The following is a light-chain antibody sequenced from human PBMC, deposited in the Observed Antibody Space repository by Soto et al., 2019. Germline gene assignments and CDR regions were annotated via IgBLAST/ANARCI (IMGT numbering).Light chain of an antibody. J-gene: IGLJ1*01. CDR1: SSNIGAGYD. Sequence: QSVLTQPPSVSGAPGQRLTISCTGSSSNIGAGYDVHWYQQLPGTAPKLLIYGSTKRPSGVPDRFSGSKSATSASLAITGLQAEDEADYYCQSYDSSLSGSYVFGAGTKLTVL. V-gene: IGLV1-40*01. CDR2: GST. CDR3: QSYDSSLSGSYV.